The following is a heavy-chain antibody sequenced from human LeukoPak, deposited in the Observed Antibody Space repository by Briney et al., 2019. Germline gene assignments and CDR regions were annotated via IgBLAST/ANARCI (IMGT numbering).Heavy chain of an antibody. CDR3: ARDPDRGYFDY. J-gene: IGHJ4*02. CDR2: ISSSGSTI. D-gene: IGHD3-22*01. CDR1: GFTFSSYE. V-gene: IGHV3-48*03. Sequence: GGSLRLSCAASGFTFSSYEMNWVRQAPGKGLEWVSYISSSGSTIYYADSVKGRFTISRDNAKNSLYLQMNSLRAEDTAVYYCARDPDRGYFDYWGQGTLVTVSS.